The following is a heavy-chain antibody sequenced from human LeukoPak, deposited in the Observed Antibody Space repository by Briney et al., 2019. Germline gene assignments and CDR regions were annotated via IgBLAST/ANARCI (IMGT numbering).Heavy chain of an antibody. Sequence: GGSLRLSCAASGFTFSSYWMNWARQAPGKGLEWVASINHNGNVNYYVDSVKGRFTISRGNAKDSLYLQMSNLRAEDTAVYFCARGGGLDVWGQGATVTVSS. CDR1: GFTFSSYW. CDR2: INHNGNVN. V-gene: IGHV3-7*03. CDR3: ARGGGLDV. D-gene: IGHD3-16*01. J-gene: IGHJ6*02.